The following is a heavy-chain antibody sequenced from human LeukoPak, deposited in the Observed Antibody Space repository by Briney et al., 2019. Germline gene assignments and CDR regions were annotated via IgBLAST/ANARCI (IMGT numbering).Heavy chain of an antibody. CDR1: GYTFTGYY. Sequence: ASVKVSCKASGYTFTGYYMHWVRQAPGQGLEWMGGFDPEDGETIYAQKFQGRVTMTEDTSTDTAYMELSSLRSEDTAVYYCATPPPKGDSSGYLREFDYWGQGTLVTVSS. J-gene: IGHJ4*02. CDR3: ATPPPKGDSSGYLREFDY. CDR2: FDPEDGET. D-gene: IGHD3-22*01. V-gene: IGHV1-24*01.